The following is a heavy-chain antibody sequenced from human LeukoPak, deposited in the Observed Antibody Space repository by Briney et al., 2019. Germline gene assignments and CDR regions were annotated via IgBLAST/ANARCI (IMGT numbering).Heavy chain of an antibody. Sequence: ASVKVSCKASGYTFTGYYIHWVRQAPGQGLEWMGWINPNSGGTNYAQKFQGRVTMTRDTFISTAYMELSRLKSDDTAVYYCARGSFSADAPLVLDYFHHWGQGTLVTVSS. CDR3: ARGSFSADAPLVLDYFHH. CDR2: INPNSGGT. V-gene: IGHV1-2*02. J-gene: IGHJ1*01. CDR1: GYTFTGYY. D-gene: IGHD5-18*01.